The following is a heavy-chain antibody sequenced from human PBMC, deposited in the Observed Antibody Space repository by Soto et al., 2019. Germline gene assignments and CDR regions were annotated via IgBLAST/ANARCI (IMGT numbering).Heavy chain of an antibody. Sequence: SVKVSCKASGGTFSSYAISWVRQAPGQGLEWMGGIIPIFGTANYAQKFQGRVTITADESTSTAYMELSSLRSEDTAVYYCARDRQQLVINWFDSWGQGTLVTVSS. V-gene: IGHV1-69*13. D-gene: IGHD6-13*01. J-gene: IGHJ5*01. CDR2: IIPIFGTA. CDR1: GGTFSSYA. CDR3: ARDRQQLVINWFDS.